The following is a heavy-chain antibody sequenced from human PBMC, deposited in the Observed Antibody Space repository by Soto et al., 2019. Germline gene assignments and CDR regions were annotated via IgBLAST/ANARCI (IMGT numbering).Heavy chain of an antibody. V-gene: IGHV5-51*01. J-gene: IGHJ4*02. Sequence: GESLKISCQASGYRFIASWIGWVRQRPGKGLEWMGIIYPADSEARYSPSFQGQVTISADKSITTAYLHWSSLKASDTAMYYCARRGTYSSGWDYWGQGTLVTVSS. CDR3: ARRGTYSSGWDY. CDR1: GYRFIASW. D-gene: IGHD6-19*01. CDR2: IYPADSEA.